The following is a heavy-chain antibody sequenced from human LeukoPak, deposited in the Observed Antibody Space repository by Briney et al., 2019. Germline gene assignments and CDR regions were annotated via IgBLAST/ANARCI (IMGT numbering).Heavy chain of an antibody. CDR2: ISGSGGST. D-gene: IGHD3-22*01. J-gene: IGHJ4*02. Sequence: GGSLRLSCAASGFTFSSYAMSWVRQAPGKGLEWVSGISGSGGSTYYADSVKGRFTISRDNSKNTLYLQMNSLRVEDTAVYYCAKDRNYYDSSGSFDYWGQGTLVTVSS. CDR1: GFTFSSYA. V-gene: IGHV3-23*01. CDR3: AKDRNYYDSSGSFDY.